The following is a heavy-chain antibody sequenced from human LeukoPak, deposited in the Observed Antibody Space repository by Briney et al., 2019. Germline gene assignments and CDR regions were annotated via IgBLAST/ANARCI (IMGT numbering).Heavy chain of an antibody. J-gene: IGHJ4*02. Sequence: PSETLSLTCTVSGGSISSGSYHWSWIRQPAGKGLEWIGHSYSTVSTNYSPSLTSRVTISVDTSKNQFSLKLSSVTAADTAVYYCARDHSKYGSGSYSLWGQGTLVTVSS. D-gene: IGHD3-10*01. CDR3: ARDHSKYGSGSYSL. V-gene: IGHV4-61*09. CDR2: SYSTVST. CDR1: GGSISSGSYH.